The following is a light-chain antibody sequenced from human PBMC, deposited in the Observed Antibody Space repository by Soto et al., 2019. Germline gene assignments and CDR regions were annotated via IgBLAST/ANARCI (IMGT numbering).Light chain of an antibody. J-gene: IGKJ4*01. CDR2: DAS. Sequence: EIVLTQSPATLSRSPGERATPPSRPSQSVGPTLAWYQQKPGQAPRLLIYDASHRATGIPDRFNGSGSGADFMLKISSLEPEDFALYYCQQRRNWPQITFGGGTRVEI. CDR3: QQRRNWPQIT. V-gene: IGKV3-11*01. CDR1: QSVGPT.